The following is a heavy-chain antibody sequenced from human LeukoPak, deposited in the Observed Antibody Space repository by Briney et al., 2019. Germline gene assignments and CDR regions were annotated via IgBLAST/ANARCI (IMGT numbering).Heavy chain of an antibody. J-gene: IGHJ4*02. CDR1: GITFTSSG. V-gene: IGHV3-30*02. Sequence: GGSLRLSCAASGITFTSSGMHWVRQAPGKGLEWVAFIRYDGTNKYYADSVKGRFTVSRDNSKNTLELQMNSLRAEDTAAYYCARQPFLSSPLDYWGQGTLVTVSS. D-gene: IGHD3-3*01. CDR3: ARQPFLSSPLDY. CDR2: IRYDGTNK.